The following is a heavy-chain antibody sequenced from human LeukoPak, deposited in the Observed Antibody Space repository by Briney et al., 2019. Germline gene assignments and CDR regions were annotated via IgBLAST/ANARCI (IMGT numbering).Heavy chain of an antibody. CDR2: ISLNGGAT. D-gene: IGHD3-10*02. CDR1: GFNFYEYG. Sequence: GGSLRLSCAASGFNFYEYGMSWVRQAPGKGLEWVAGISLNGGATGYADSVKGRFTISRDNAKNSLYLQMNSLRAEDTALYYCVRSITMFQYWGQGTLVTVSS. CDR3: VRSITMFQY. J-gene: IGHJ1*01. V-gene: IGHV3-20*04.